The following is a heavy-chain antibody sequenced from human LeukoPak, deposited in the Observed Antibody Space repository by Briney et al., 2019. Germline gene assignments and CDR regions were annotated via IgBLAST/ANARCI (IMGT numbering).Heavy chain of an antibody. Sequence: PSETLSLTCAVSGYSISSGYYWGWIRQPPGKGLERIGSIYHSGSTYYNPSLKSRVTISVDTSKNQFSLKLSSVTAADTAVYYCARRSITMIVVEGYFDYWGQGTLVTVSS. CDR3: ARRSITMIVVEGYFDY. CDR1: GYSISSGYY. CDR2: IYHSGST. V-gene: IGHV4-38-2*01. D-gene: IGHD3-22*01. J-gene: IGHJ4*02.